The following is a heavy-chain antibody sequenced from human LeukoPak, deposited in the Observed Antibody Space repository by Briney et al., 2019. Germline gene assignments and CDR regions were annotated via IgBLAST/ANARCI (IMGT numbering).Heavy chain of an antibody. V-gene: IGHV3-7*01. CDR2: IKQDGSEK. CDR1: GFTFSSYW. CDR3: ARYCGGDCYGMDV. J-gene: IGHJ6*02. D-gene: IGHD2-21*01. Sequence: GGSLRLSCTASGFTFSSYWMSWVRQAPGKGLEWVANIKQDGSEKDYVDSVKGRFTISRDNPKNSLYLQMNNLRAEDTAVYYCARYCGGDCYGMDVWGQGTTVTVSS.